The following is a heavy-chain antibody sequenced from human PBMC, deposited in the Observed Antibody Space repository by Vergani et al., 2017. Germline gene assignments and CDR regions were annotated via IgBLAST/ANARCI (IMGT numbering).Heavy chain of an antibody. D-gene: IGHD2-2*01. CDR3: AGDSREYGRPFDY. CDR2: IYYSGST. CDR1: GGSISSYY. V-gene: IGHV4-59*01. Sequence: QLQLQESGSGLVKPSQTLSLTCAVSGGSISSYYWSWIRQPPGKGLEWIGYIYYSGSTNYNPSLKSRVTISLDTSKNQFSLKLSSVTAADTAVYYCAGDSREYGRPFDYWGQGTLVTVSS. J-gene: IGHJ4*02.